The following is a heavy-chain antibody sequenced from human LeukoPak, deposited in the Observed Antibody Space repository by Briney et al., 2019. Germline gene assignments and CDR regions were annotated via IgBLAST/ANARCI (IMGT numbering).Heavy chain of an antibody. CDR2: ISGSGGST. J-gene: IGHJ4*02. CDR3: AKVPRYDILTGCWFDY. V-gene: IGHV3-23*01. CDR1: GFTFSSYA. D-gene: IGHD3-9*01. Sequence: GGSLRLSCAASGFTFSSYAMSWIRQAPGEGLEWVSAISGSGGSTYYADSVKGRFTISRDNSKNTLYLQMNSLRAEDTAVYYCAKVPRYDILTGCWFDYWGQGTLVTVSS.